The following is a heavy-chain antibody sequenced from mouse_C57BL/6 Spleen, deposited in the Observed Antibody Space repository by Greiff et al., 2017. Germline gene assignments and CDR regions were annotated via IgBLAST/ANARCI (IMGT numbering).Heavy chain of an antibody. CDR3: TRGVAYYFDY. D-gene: IGHD1-1*02. J-gene: IGHJ2*01. CDR1: GFTFSDAW. CDR2: IRNKANNHAT. V-gene: IGHV6-6*01. Sequence: EVQLVESGGGLVQPGGSMKLSCAASGFTFSDAWMDWVRQSPEKGLEWVAEIRNKANNHATYYAESVKGRFTISRDDSKSSVYLQMNSLRAEDTGIYYCTRGVAYYFDYWGQGTTLTVSS.